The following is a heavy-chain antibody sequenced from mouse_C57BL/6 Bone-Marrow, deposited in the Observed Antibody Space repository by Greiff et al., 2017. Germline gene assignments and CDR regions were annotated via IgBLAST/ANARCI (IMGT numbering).Heavy chain of an antibody. CDR2: INPYNGGT. CDR3: AKKTTGTWYFDV. Sequence: VQLKESGPVLVKPGASVKMSCKASGYTFTDYYMNWVKQSHGKSLEWIGVINPYNGGTSYNQKFKGKATLTVDKSSSTAYMALNSLTSEDSAVYCCAKKTTGTWYFDVWGTGTTVTVSS. CDR1: GYTFTDYY. J-gene: IGHJ1*03. D-gene: IGHD4-1*01. V-gene: IGHV1-19*01.